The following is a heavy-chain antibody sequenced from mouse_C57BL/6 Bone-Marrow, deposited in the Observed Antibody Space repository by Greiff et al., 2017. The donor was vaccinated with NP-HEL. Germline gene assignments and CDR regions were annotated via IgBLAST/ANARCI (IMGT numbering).Heavy chain of an antibody. V-gene: IGHV10-1*01. CDR3: VRGITTYYFDY. Sequence: EVMLVESGGGLVQPKGSLKLSCAASGFSFNTYAMNWVRQAPGKGLEWVARIRSKSNNYATYYADSVKDRFTISRDDSESMLYLQMNNLKTEDTAMYYCVRGITTYYFDYWGQGTTLTVSS. D-gene: IGHD2-4*01. CDR1: GFSFNTYA. CDR2: IRSKSNNYAT. J-gene: IGHJ2*01.